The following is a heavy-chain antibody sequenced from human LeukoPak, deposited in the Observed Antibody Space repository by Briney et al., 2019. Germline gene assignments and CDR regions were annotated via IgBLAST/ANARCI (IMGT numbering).Heavy chain of an antibody. Sequence: SETLSLTCTVSGGSISSGGYYWSWIRQHPGKGLEWIGYIYYSGSTYYNPSLKSRVTISVDTSKNQFSLKLSSVTAADTAVYYCARDIPYCSSTSCYPGWFDPWGQRTLVTVSS. CDR3: ARDIPYCSSTSCYPGWFDP. CDR1: GGSISSGGYY. V-gene: IGHV4-31*03. D-gene: IGHD2-2*01. CDR2: IYYSGST. J-gene: IGHJ5*02.